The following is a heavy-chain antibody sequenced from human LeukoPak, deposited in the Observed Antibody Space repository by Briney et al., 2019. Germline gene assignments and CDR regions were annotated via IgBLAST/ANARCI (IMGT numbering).Heavy chain of an antibody. CDR1: GGPISSSSYY. CDR3: ARFPGSAEYRHYYHMDV. Sequence: PSETLSLTCTVSGGPISSSSYYWGWIRQPPGKGLEWIGSIYYSGSTYYNPSLKSRVTVSVDKSKNQFSLKLSSVTAADTAVYYCARFPGSAEYRHYYHMDVWGKGTTVTVSS. V-gene: IGHV4-39*07. CDR2: IYYSGST. D-gene: IGHD2-15*01. J-gene: IGHJ6*03.